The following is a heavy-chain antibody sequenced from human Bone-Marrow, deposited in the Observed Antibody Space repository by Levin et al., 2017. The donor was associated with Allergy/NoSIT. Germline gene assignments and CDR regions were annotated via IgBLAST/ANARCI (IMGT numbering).Heavy chain of an antibody. CDR3: ARAWGGYADY. CDR2: MYQSGSS. CDR1: GASISSGAYS. D-gene: IGHD5-12*01. J-gene: IGHJ4*02. Sequence: SETLSLTCAVSGASISSGAYSWGWIRQPPGKGLEWIGYMYQSGSSYYNPSLKSRVTISLDRSKHHFSLNLNSVTAADTAVYYCARAWGGYADYWGQGTLVTVSS. V-gene: IGHV4-30-2*01.